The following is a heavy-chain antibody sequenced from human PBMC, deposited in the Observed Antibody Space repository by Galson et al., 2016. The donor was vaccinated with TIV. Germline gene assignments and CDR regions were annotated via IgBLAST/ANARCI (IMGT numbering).Heavy chain of an antibody. V-gene: IGHV3-30*04. CDR1: GFTFSSYD. CDR2: VAYDGSDK. CDR3: ARVYSSYSFDY. Sequence: SLRLSCAASGFTFSSYDMLWVRQAPGKGLEWVAFVAYDGSDKNYADSVKGRFTISRDKSKNTLYLQMSSLRPEDTAVYYCARVYSSYSFDYWGQGTLVTVSS. D-gene: IGHD6-19*01. J-gene: IGHJ4*02.